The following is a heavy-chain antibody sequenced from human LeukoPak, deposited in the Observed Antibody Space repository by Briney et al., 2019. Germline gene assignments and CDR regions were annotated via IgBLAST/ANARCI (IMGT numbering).Heavy chain of an antibody. CDR2: IWYDGSNK. Sequence: GRSLRLSCAASGFTFSSYAMHWVRQAPGKGLEWVAVIWYDGSNKYYADSVKGRFTISRDNSKNTLYLQMNSLRAEDTAVYYCARRYSSGWGLDYWGQGTLVTVSS. V-gene: IGHV3-33*01. D-gene: IGHD6-19*01. CDR3: ARRYSSGWGLDY. J-gene: IGHJ4*02. CDR1: GFTFSSYA.